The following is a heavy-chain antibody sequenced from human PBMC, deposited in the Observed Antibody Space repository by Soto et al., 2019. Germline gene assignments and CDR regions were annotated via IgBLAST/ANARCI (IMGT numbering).Heavy chain of an antibody. CDR2: IGTSSSYI. V-gene: IGHV3-21*01. J-gene: IGHJ6*02. CDR3: ARDSVRDYLYYYYGMDV. Sequence: SGWSLRLSCASSVFTFSSYTMNWVRQAPGRGLEWVSSIGTSSSYIYYADSVKGRFTISRDNAKNSLFLQMNSLRADDTAVYYCARDSVRDYLYYYYGMDVWGQGTTVTVSS. D-gene: IGHD4-17*01. CDR1: VFTFSSYT.